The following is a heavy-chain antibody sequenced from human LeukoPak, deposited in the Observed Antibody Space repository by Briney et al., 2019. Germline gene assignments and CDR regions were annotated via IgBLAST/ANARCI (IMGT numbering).Heavy chain of an antibody. CDR3: TSDRGIGARPLFVL. Sequence: GGSLRLSCAGSGFPFSKAWMSWVRQVPGEGLEWLGCFKNKTDGGTKVYAATVQVSIILSKDDTKNKLYLQINNLKIEDTAVYYCTSDRGIGARPLFVLWGQGTLVTVSS. CDR1: GFPFSKAW. J-gene: IGHJ4*02. CDR2: FKNKTDGGTK. D-gene: IGHD6-6*01. V-gene: IGHV3-15*01.